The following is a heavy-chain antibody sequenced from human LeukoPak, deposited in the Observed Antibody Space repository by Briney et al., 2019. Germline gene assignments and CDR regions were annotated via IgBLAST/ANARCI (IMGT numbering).Heavy chain of an antibody. J-gene: IGHJ4*02. CDR1: GFTLSSYW. Sequence: PGGSLRLSCAASGFTLSSYWMSWVRQAPGKGLEWVANIKQDGSEKYYVDSVKGRFTISRDNAKNSLYLQMNSLRAEDTAVYYCARDGSWLRQERGFDYWGQGTLVTVSS. V-gene: IGHV3-7*01. D-gene: IGHD5-12*01. CDR2: IKQDGSEK. CDR3: ARDGSWLRQERGFDY.